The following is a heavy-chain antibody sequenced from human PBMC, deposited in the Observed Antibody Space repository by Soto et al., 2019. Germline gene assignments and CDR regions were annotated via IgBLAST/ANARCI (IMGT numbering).Heavy chain of an antibody. CDR1: GYTFTSYG. D-gene: IGHD6-13*01. CDR3: ARVGVGLAAPRVWPY. J-gene: IGHJ4*02. Sequence: GDSVKVSCKASGYTFTSYGISWVRQAPGQGLEWMAWINPYNGNTKYAEKFLGRVTVTTDTSTATAYMEVRSLTSDDTAVFYCARVGVGLAAPRVWPYWGQGTPVTVSS. CDR2: INPYNGNT. V-gene: IGHV1-18*01.